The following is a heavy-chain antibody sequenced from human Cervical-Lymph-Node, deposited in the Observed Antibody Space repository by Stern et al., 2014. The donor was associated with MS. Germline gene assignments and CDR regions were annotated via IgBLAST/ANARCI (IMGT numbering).Heavy chain of an antibody. V-gene: IGHV3-48*02. Sequence: EMQLVESGGGLVQPGGSLRLSCAASGFSFTSFSVNWVRQAPGKGLEWLSYVSYSTTTITYADSVKGRFTTSRDNAKKSLYLQMNSLRDEDTAIYYCARDKDWAFDNWGQGILVTVSS. CDR3: ARDKDWAFDN. CDR1: GFSFTSFS. J-gene: IGHJ4*02. CDR2: VSYSTTTI. D-gene: IGHD3/OR15-3a*01.